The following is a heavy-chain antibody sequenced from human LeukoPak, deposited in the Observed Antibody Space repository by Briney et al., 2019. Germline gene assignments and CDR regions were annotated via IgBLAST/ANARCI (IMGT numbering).Heavy chain of an antibody. D-gene: IGHD2-15*01. J-gene: IGHJ4*02. CDR1: GSSISSYY. V-gene: IGHV4-4*07. CDR3: ARGNCSGGSCYDISFDY. CDR2: IYTSGST. Sequence: SETLSLTCTVSGSSISSYYWSWIRQPAGKGLEWIGRIYTSGSTNYNPSLKSRVTMSVDTSKNQFSLKLSSVTAADTAVYYCARGNCSGGSCYDISFDYWGQGTLVTVSS.